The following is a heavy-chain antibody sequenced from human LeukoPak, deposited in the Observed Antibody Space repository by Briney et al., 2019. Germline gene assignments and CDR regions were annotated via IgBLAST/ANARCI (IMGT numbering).Heavy chain of an antibody. CDR3: ARVVVSSGTLGS. D-gene: IGHD3-22*01. CDR1: GFPFSRYT. V-gene: IGHV3-21*04. Sequence: PGGSLRLSCAASGFPFSRYTMNWVRQAPGKGLEWVSSISSSSGYIYYADSVKGRFTISRDNAKNSLYLQMNSLRVEDTAVYYCARVVVSSGTLGSWGQGTLVTVSS. CDR2: ISSSSGYI. J-gene: IGHJ5*02.